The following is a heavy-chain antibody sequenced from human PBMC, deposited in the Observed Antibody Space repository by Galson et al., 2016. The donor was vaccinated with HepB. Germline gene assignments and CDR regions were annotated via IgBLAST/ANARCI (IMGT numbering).Heavy chain of an antibody. Sequence: SLRLSCAASGFTFSGSAVHWVRQASGKGLEWVGRIRSRTNNYATAYAASVKGRFTVSRDDSENTAYLQMNSLKTGETAVYYCTRSDWGLWGQGTLVPVSS. CDR1: GFTFSGSA. J-gene: IGHJ4*02. CDR3: TRSDWGL. V-gene: IGHV3-73*01. CDR2: IRSRTNNYAT. D-gene: IGHD3/OR15-3a*01.